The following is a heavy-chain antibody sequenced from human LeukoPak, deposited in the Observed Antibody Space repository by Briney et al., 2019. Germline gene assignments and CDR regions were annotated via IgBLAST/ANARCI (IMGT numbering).Heavy chain of an antibody. Sequence: ASETLSLTCTVSGASISSHYWSWIRQPPGKGLEWIGYIYYSGSSNYNPSLKSRVTISLDTSKNQFSLKLSSVTAADTAVYYCAKGMGGKYCTNGLCYYSWFDPWGREPWSPSPQ. CDR1: GASISSHY. V-gene: IGHV4-59*11. J-gene: IGHJ5*02. CDR2: IYYSGSS. CDR3: AKGMGGKYCTNGLCYYSWFDP. D-gene: IGHD2-8*01.